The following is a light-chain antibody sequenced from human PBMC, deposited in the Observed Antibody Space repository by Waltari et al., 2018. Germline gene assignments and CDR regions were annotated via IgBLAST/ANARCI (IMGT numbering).Light chain of an antibody. CDR1: QGISHS. J-gene: IGKJ3*01. CDR2: AAS. V-gene: IGKV1-NL1*01. Sequence: CRASQGISHSLAWYQQKPGKAPKLLLYAASTLESAVPPRFSGSGSGTDYTLTISSLQPEDFATDSGQQYYSIPPVTFGPGTRVDFK. CDR3: QQYYSIPPVT.